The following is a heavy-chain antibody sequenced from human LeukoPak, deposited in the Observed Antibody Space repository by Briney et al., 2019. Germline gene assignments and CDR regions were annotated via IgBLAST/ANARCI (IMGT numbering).Heavy chain of an antibody. Sequence: GGSLRLSCAASGFSVSSCWMHWVRQAPGKGLVWVSRINVDGSSTIYADSVRGRFTISRDNAKSTVYLQMPSLRAEDTAVYYCARAVSGHYGMFAYWGQGTLVTVSS. D-gene: IGHD3-10*01. V-gene: IGHV3-74*01. CDR2: INVDGSST. J-gene: IGHJ4*02. CDR1: GFSVSSCW. CDR3: ARAVSGHYGMFAY.